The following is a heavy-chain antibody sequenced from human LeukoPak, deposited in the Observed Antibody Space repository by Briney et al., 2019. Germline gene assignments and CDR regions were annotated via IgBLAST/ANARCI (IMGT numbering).Heavy chain of an antibody. V-gene: IGHV1-3*01. D-gene: IGHD3-22*01. Sequence: ASVKVSCKASGYTCTSYAMHWVRQAPGQRLEWMGWINAANGNTKYSQKFQGRVTMTRDTSTSTVYMELSSLRSEDTAVYYCARGWRYYYDSSGYSTLLNWFDPWGQGTLVTVSS. CDR1: GYTCTSYA. CDR2: INAANGNT. CDR3: ARGWRYYYDSSGYSTLLNWFDP. J-gene: IGHJ5*02.